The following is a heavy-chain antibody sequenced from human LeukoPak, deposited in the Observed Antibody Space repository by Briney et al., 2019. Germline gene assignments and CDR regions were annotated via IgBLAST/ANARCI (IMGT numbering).Heavy chain of an antibody. CDR3: AGAPNYDILTGSDDAFDI. CDR2: ISSSSSYI. J-gene: IGHJ3*02. D-gene: IGHD3-9*01. CDR1: GFTFSSYS. V-gene: IGHV3-21*01. Sequence: GGSLRLSCAASGFTFSSYSMNWVRQAPGKGLEWVSSISSSSSYIYYADSVKGRFTISRDNAKNSLYLQMNSLRAEDTAVYYCAGAPNYDILTGSDDAFDIWGQGTMVTVSS.